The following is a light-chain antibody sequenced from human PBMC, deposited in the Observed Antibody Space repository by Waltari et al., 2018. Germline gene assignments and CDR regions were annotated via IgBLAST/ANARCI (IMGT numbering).Light chain of an antibody. J-gene: IGKJ4*01. Sequence: DIVMTQSPDYLAVSLGERATTNCKSSQSVLYSSNNKNYLAWYQQKPGQPPKLLIYWASTRESGVPDRFSGSGSGTDFTLTISSLQAEDVAVYYCQQYYTTPLTFGGGTKVEIK. V-gene: IGKV4-1*01. CDR2: WAS. CDR1: QSVLYSSNNKNY. CDR3: QQYYTTPLT.